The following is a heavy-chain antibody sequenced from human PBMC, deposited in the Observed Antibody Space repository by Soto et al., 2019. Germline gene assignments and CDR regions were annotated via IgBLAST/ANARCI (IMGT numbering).Heavy chain of an antibody. CDR2: IHYSGST. CDR3: ATGRFSALVRGVIMFDP. J-gene: IGHJ5*02. D-gene: IGHD3-10*01. V-gene: IGHV4-59*01. CDR1: GGSISSYY. Sequence: SETLSLTCTVSGGSISSYYWNWIRQPPGKGLEWIGYIHYSGSTNYNPSLKSRVTISVDKSKNQFSLKLSSVTAADTAVYYCATGRFSALVRGVIMFDPWGQGTLVTVSS.